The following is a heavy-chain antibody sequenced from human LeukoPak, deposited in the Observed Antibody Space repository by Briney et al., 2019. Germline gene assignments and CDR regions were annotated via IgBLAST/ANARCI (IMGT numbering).Heavy chain of an antibody. CDR3: ARDLLYGGHYFDY. CDR2: IYDSGST. CDR1: GGSIGSYH. J-gene: IGHJ4*02. V-gene: IGHV4-59*01. Sequence: SETLSLTCTVSGGSIGSYHWSWIRQPPGKGLEWIGYIYDSGSTNYNPSLKSRVTISVDTSKNQFSLKLSSVTAADTAVYYCARDLLYGGHYFDYWGQGTLVTVSS. D-gene: IGHD1-26*01.